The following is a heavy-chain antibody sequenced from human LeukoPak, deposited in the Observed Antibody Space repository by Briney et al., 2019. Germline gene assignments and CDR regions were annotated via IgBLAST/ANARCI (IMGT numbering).Heavy chain of an antibody. CDR3: ARSDPNYYDSSGYFDY. Sequence: SETLSLTCTVSGVSISSGGYYWSWIRQHPGKGLEWIGYIYYSGSTYYNPSLKSRVTISVDTSKNQFSLKLSSVTAADTAVYYCARSDPNYYDSSGYFDYWGQGTLVTVSS. CDR2: IYYSGST. J-gene: IGHJ4*02. CDR1: GVSISSGGYY. V-gene: IGHV4-31*03. D-gene: IGHD3-22*01.